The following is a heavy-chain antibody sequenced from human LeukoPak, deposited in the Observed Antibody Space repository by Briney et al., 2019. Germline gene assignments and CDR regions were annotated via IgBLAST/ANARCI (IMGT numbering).Heavy chain of an antibody. Sequence: AGGSLRLSCAASGFSFSTYWMTWVRQAPGKGLEWVANIKQDGSEKFYVDSVKGRFTISRDNAKNSLYVQMNSLGVEDTAVYYCARDIVGYIYGLGRITLGFDSWGQGTVVTVSS. V-gene: IGHV3-7*01. D-gene: IGHD5-18*01. CDR3: ARDIVGYIYGLGRITLGFDS. J-gene: IGHJ4*02. CDR1: GFSFSTYW. CDR2: IKQDGSEK.